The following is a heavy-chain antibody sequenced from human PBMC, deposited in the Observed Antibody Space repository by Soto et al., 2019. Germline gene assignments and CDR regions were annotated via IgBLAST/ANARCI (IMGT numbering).Heavy chain of an antibody. Sequence: SQTLSLTCAISGDSVSSNSAAWNWIRQSPSRGLEWLGRTYYRSKWYNDYAVSVKSRITINPDTSKNQFSLQLNSVTPEDTAVYYCARAQGGNWRFQNDAFDIWGQGTMVTVSS. V-gene: IGHV6-1*01. CDR1: GDSVSSNSAA. J-gene: IGHJ3*02. CDR2: TYYRSKWYN. D-gene: IGHD1-1*01. CDR3: ARAQGGNWRFQNDAFDI.